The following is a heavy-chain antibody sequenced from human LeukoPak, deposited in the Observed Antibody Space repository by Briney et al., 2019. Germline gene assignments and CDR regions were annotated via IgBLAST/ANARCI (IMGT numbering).Heavy chain of an antibody. V-gene: IGHV4-38-2*02. CDR2: FYHSGST. CDR3: ARERYCGGDCYSRWFDP. Sequence: PSETLSLTCTVSGYSISSGYYWGWIRQPPGKGLEWIGSFYHSGSTYYNPSLKSRVTISVDTSKNQFSLNLNSVTAADTAVYYCARERYCGGDCYSRWFDPWGQGTLVTVSS. CDR1: GYSISSGYY. D-gene: IGHD2-21*02. J-gene: IGHJ5*02.